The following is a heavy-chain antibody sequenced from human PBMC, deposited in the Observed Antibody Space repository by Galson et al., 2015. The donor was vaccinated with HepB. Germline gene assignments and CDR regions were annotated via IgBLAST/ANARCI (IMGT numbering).Heavy chain of an antibody. CDR2: IWHDGSNI. V-gene: IGHV3-33*01. Sequence: SLRLSCAASGFTFSNFGMHWVRQAPGKGLEWVAVIWHDGSNIQYGESVKGRFTISSDNSKSALNLQVESLRVEDTAVYYCARGALLTGVGAFYIWGQGTMVIVSS. CDR3: ARGALLTGVGAFYI. CDR1: GFTFSNFG. D-gene: IGHD2-8*01. J-gene: IGHJ3*02.